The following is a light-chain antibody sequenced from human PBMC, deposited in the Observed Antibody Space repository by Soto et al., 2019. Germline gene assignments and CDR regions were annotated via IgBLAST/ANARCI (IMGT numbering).Light chain of an antibody. Sequence: QAVVTQPPSASGTPGQRVTISCSGSSSNIGSNTVNWYQQLPGTAPKLLIYYNNQRPSGVPDRFSGSKSGTSASLAISGLQSEDEADYYCAAWDDSLNGFVVFGGGTKFTVL. CDR3: AAWDDSLNGFVV. V-gene: IGLV1-44*01. J-gene: IGLJ2*01. CDR2: YNN. CDR1: SSNIGSNT.